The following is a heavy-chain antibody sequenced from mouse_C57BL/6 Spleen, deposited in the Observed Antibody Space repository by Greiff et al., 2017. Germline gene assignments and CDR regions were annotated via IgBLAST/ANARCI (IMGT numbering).Heavy chain of an antibody. CDR1: GFTFSDYG. CDR3: ARGNFDGDYGGAMDY. CDR2: ISSGSSTI. D-gene: IGHD2-13*01. V-gene: IGHV5-17*01. J-gene: IGHJ4*01. Sequence: EVQVVESGGGLVKPGGSLKLSCAASGFTFSDYGMHWVRQAPEKGLEWVAYISSGSSTIYYADTVKGRFTITRDNAKNTLLLQMTSRRSEDTAMYYCARGNFDGDYGGAMDYWGQGTSVTVSS.